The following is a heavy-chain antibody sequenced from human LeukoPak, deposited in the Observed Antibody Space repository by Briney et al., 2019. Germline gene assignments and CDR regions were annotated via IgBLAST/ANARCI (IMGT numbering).Heavy chain of an antibody. CDR1: GGSISSSSYY. CDR2: IYYSGST. Sequence: SETLSLTCTVSGGSISSSSYYWGWIRQPPGKGLEWVGSIYYSGSTYYNPSLKSRVTISVDTSKNQFSLKLSSVTAADTAVYYCARIKPLLWFGESLQSYFDYWGQGTLVTVSS. CDR3: ARIKPLLWFGESLQSYFDY. V-gene: IGHV4-39*01. J-gene: IGHJ4*02. D-gene: IGHD3-10*01.